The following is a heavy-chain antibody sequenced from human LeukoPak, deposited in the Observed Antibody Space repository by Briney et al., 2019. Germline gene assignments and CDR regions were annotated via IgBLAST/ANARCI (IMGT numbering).Heavy chain of an antibody. CDR3: AKRTTVSQDFDY. V-gene: IGHV3-30*18. Sequence: GGSLRLSCAASGFTFSSYWMSWVRQAPGKGLDWVAVISYDGSNKYYADSVKGRFTISRDDSKNTLYLQMNSLRAEDTAVYYCAKRTTVSQDFDYWGQGTLVTVSS. D-gene: IGHD4-17*01. CDR2: ISYDGSNK. J-gene: IGHJ4*02. CDR1: GFTFSSYW.